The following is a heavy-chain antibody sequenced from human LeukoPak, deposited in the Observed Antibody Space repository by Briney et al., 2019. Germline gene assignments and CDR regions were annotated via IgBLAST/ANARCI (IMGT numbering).Heavy chain of an antibody. Sequence: GASVKVSCKVSGYTLTELSMHWVRQAPGKGLEWMGGFDPEDGETIYAQKFQGRVTMTEDTSTYTAYMELSSLRSEDTAVYYCATDLAAAGNFYFDYWGQGTLVTVSS. CDR3: ATDLAAAGNFYFDY. D-gene: IGHD6-13*01. CDR2: FDPEDGET. J-gene: IGHJ4*02. V-gene: IGHV1-24*01. CDR1: GYTLTELS.